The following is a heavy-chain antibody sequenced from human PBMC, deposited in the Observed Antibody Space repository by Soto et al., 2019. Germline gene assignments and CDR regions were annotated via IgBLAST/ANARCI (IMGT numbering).Heavy chain of an antibody. CDR1: GFTFSSYG. J-gene: IGHJ6*03. V-gene: IGHV3-33*01. Sequence: GGSLRLSCAASGFTFSSYGMHWVRQAPGKGLEWVAVIWYDGSNKYYADSVKGRFTISRDNSKNTLYLQMNSLRAEDTAVYYCARSGSSWYFYMDVWGKGTTVTVSS. CDR3: ARSGSSWYFYMDV. CDR2: IWYDGSNK. D-gene: IGHD6-13*01.